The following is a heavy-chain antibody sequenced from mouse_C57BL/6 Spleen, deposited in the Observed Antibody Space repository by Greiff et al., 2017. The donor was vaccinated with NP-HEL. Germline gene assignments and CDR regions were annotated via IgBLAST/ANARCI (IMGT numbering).Heavy chain of an antibody. V-gene: IGHV5-17*01. D-gene: IGHD4-1*01. CDR1: GFTFSDYG. CDR2: ISSGSSTI. J-gene: IGHJ4*01. Sequence: EVKLMESGGGLVKPGGSLKLSCAASGFTFSDYGMHWVRQAPEKGLEWVAYISSGSSTIYYADTVKGRVTISRDNAKNTLFLQMTSLRSEDTAMYYCARGDWDGAMDYWGKGTSVTVSS. CDR3: ARGDWDGAMDY.